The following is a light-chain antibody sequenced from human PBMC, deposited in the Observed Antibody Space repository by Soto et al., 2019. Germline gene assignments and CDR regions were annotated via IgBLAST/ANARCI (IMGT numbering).Light chain of an antibody. CDR1: QSISSW. Sequence: DIQRTQSPSTLSTSVGDRITIISRASQSISSWLAWYQQKPGKAPKLVIYDASSLESGVPSRFSGSGSGTEFTLTIHSLQPDDFATYYCQQYNSYRTFGQGTKVDLK. J-gene: IGKJ1*01. CDR2: DAS. CDR3: QQYNSYRT. V-gene: IGKV1-5*02.